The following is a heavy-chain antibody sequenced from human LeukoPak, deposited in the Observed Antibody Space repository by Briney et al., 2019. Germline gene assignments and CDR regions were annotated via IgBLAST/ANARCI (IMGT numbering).Heavy chain of an antibody. CDR1: GYTFTAYY. J-gene: IGHJ3*01. D-gene: IGHD3-22*01. CDR2: INTYNGNT. V-gene: IGHV1-18*01. CDR3: ARDRSEHYDRSAYSWNDAFDL. Sequence: ASVKVSCKASGYTFTAYYMHWVRQAPGQGLEWMGWINTYNGNTNYAQKLQGRVTMTTDTSTNTAYMELRSLRSDDTAVYYCARDRSEHYDRSAYSWNDAFDLWGQGTMVTVSS.